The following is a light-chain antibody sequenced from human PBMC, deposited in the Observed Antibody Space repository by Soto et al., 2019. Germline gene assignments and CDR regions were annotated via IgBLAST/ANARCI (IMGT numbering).Light chain of an antibody. V-gene: IGLV1-44*01. J-gene: IGLJ1*01. CDR1: RSNIGSNS. Sequence: QSVLTQPPSASGTPGQRVTISCSGSRSNIGSNSVNWYRQLPGTAPKLLIYTNDQRPAGVPDRFSGSKSGTSASLAISGLQSEDEADYYCAAWDDSLNAYVFATGTKVTVL. CDR3: AAWDDSLNAYV. CDR2: TND.